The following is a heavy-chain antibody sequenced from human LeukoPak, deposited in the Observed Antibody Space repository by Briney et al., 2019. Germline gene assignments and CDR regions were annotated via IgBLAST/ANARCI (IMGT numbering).Heavy chain of an antibody. CDR2: IYYNGIS. V-gene: IGHV4-59*01. CDR3: ASTVSFWSGSEWFDP. Sequence: SETLSLTCTVSGGSISGYYWSWIRQPPGKGLEWIAYIYYNGISNYNPSLKSRVIISVDSSKNQFSLKLSSVTAADTAVYYCASTVSFWSGSEWFDPWGQGTLVTVSS. CDR1: GGSISGYY. J-gene: IGHJ5*02. D-gene: IGHD3-3*01.